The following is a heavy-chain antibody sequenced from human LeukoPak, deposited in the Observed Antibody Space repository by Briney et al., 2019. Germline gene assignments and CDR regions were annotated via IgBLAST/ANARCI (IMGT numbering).Heavy chain of an antibody. V-gene: IGHV1-2*06. Sequence: ASVKVSCKASGYTFIAYHMHWVRQAPGQGLEWMGRIHPSSGATNYAQRFQGRVTLTRDTTINTAYMELSRLTSDDTAVYYCARDLPFEDWGQGTLVTVSS. CDR1: GYTFIAYH. D-gene: IGHD2/OR15-2a*01. J-gene: IGHJ4*02. CDR2: IHPSSGAT. CDR3: ARDLPFED.